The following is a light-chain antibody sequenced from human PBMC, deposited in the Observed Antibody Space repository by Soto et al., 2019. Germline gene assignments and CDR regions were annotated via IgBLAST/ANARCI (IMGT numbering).Light chain of an antibody. Sequence: QSVLTQPPSASGTPGQRVTISCSGSSSNIESNTVTWYQQLPGTATKLVIYSNYDRPSGVPDRFSGSTSGTSASLVIRGLQSEDEADYYCAAWDDILNGDVFGGGTKVTVL. V-gene: IGLV1-44*01. CDR1: SSNIESNT. CDR3: AAWDDILNGDV. CDR2: SNY. J-gene: IGLJ1*01.